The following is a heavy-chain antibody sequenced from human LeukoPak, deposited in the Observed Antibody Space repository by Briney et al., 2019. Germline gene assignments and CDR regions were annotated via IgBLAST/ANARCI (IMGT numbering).Heavy chain of an antibody. Sequence: ASVKVSCKASGYTFTSYAMHWVRQAPGQRLEWMGWINAGNGNTKYSQKFQGRVTITRDTSASTAYMELSSLRSEDTAVYYCARRYGSGKAFDIWGQGTMVTVSS. V-gene: IGHV1-3*01. J-gene: IGHJ3*02. D-gene: IGHD3-10*01. CDR1: GYTFTSYA. CDR2: INAGNGNT. CDR3: ARRYGSGKAFDI.